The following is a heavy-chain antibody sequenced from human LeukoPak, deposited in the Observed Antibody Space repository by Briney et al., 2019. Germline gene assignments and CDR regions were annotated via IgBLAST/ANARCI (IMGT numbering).Heavy chain of an antibody. V-gene: IGHV4-34*01. J-gene: IGHJ4*02. CDR1: GGSFSGYY. D-gene: IGHD2-2*01. Sequence: SETLSLTCAVYGGSFSGYYWSWIRQPPGKGLEWIGEINHSGSTNYNPSLKGRVTISVDTSKNQFSLKLSSVTAADTAVYYCASPVGLYCSSNSCHTADYWGQGTLVTVSS. CDR3: ASPVGLYCSSNSCHTADY. CDR2: INHSGST.